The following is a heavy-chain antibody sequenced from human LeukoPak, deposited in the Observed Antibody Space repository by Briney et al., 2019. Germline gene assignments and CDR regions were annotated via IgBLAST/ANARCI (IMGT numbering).Heavy chain of an antibody. Sequence: PSETLSVTCTVSGGSVTDYYWSWIRQSPGKGLEWIGYIYYSGSSYYIPSLKSRVTISLDTSKNQFSLKLSSMTAADTAVYYCARVVTDYYYYYMDVWGKGTTVTVSS. V-gene: IGHV4-59*02. CDR2: IYYSGSS. J-gene: IGHJ6*03. CDR1: GGSVTDYY. CDR3: ARVVTDYYYYYMDV.